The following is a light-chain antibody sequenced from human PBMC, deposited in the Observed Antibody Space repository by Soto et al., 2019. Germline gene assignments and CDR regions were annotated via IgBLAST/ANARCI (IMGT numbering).Light chain of an antibody. CDR3: SSYTSSTTPFYV. V-gene: IGLV2-14*01. Sequence: QSVLTQPASVSGSPGQSITISCTGTSSDVGGYNYVSWYQQHPGKAPKLMIYDVSNRPSGVSNRFSGSKSGNTASLTISGLQAEDEADYYCSSYTSSTTPFYVFGTGTKV. CDR1: SSDVGGYNY. J-gene: IGLJ1*01. CDR2: DVS.